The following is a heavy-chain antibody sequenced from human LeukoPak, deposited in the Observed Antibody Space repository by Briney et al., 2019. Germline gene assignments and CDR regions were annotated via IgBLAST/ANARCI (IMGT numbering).Heavy chain of an antibody. D-gene: IGHD6-13*01. CDR1: GYTFTDYY. CDR2: ISAYNGNT. CDR3: ARDNHRSSWSWFDP. V-gene: IGHV1-18*04. J-gene: IGHJ5*02. Sequence: APVKVSCKASGYTFTDYYMHWLRQAPGQGLEWMGWISAYNGNTKYAQEFQGRVTMTTDTSTSTAYMELRSLRSDDTAVYHCARDNHRSSWSWFDPWGQGTLVTVSS.